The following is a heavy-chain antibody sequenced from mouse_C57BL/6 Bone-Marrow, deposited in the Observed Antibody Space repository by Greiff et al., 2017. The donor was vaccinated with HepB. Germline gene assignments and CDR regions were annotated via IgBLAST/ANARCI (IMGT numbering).Heavy chain of an antibody. D-gene: IGHD1-1*01. V-gene: IGHV5-12*01. Sequence: EVNVVESGGGLVQPGGSLKLSCAASGFTFSDYYMYWVRQTPEKRLEWVAYISNGGGSTYYPDTVKGRFTISRDNAKNTLYLQMSRLKSEDTAMYYCASYYGSSYGYAMDYWGQGTSVTVSS. CDR2: ISNGGGST. J-gene: IGHJ4*01. CDR1: GFTFSDYY. CDR3: ASYYGSSYGYAMDY.